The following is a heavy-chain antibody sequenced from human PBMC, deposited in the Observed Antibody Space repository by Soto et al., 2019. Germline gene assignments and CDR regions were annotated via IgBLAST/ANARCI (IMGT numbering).Heavy chain of an antibody. CDR1: GYTFTSYG. V-gene: IGHV1-18*01. Sequence: ASVRVSCKASGYTFTSYGISWVRQAPGQGLEWMGWISAYNGNTNYAQKLQGRVTMTTDTSTSTAYMELRSLRSDDTAVYYCARGGVWRGSSWRTFDYWGQGTLVTVSS. D-gene: IGHD6-13*01. J-gene: IGHJ4*02. CDR3: ARGGVWRGSSWRTFDY. CDR2: ISAYNGNT.